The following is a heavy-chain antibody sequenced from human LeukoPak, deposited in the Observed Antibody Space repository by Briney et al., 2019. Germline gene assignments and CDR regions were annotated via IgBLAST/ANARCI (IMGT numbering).Heavy chain of an antibody. CDR1: GGSFSYYY. CDR2: INQSGST. Sequence: SETLSLTCAVYGGSFSYYYWSWIRQPPGKGLEWIGEINQSGSTNYNPSLKSRVTISLDTSKNQFSLKVTSVTAADTAVYYCAREVVAAPGTVDYWGQGTLVTVSS. D-gene: IGHD6-13*01. V-gene: IGHV4-34*01. J-gene: IGHJ4*01. CDR3: AREVVAAPGTVDY.